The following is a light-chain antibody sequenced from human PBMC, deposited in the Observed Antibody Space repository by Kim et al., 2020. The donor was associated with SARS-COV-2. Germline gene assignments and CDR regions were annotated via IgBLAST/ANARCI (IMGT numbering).Light chain of an antibody. Sequence: ASIGDRVTITCRASQSIWSYLTWYQQKPGTAPNLLIYVASTLQSGVPLRFSGSGSGTHFTLTINNLQPEDSATYFCQQTFSVPLTFGGGTKVDIK. CDR1: QSIWSY. CDR3: QQTFSVPLT. J-gene: IGKJ4*01. CDR2: VAS. V-gene: IGKV1-39*01.